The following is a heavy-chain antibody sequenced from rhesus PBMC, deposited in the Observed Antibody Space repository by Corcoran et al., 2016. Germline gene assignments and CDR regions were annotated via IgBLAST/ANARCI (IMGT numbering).Heavy chain of an antibody. CDR1: GFTFIDYW. CDR3: AGDYDY. CDR2: IASAVSTT. J-gene: IGHJ4*01. V-gene: IGHV3-28*02. Sequence: EVQLVESGGGLAKPGGSLRLSCAASGFTFIDYWMHWVRQSPRKRVEWISGIASAVSTTDYADSVKGRFTISSENARNTLPLQLDVLRAEDTAVYYCAGDYDYWGQGVLVTGSS.